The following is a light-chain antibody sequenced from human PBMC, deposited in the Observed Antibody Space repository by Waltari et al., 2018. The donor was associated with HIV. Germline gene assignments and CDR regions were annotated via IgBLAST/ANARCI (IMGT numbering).Light chain of an antibody. CDR1: QNISPY. J-gene: IGKJ1*01. CDR3: QQSYSTPRT. CDR2: SES. V-gene: IGKV1-39*01. Sequence: DIQMTQSPSSLSASVGDRVTITCRASQNISPYVNWYQHKSGKAPNLLIYSESNWQTGVPSRFSGSGSGTNFTLTISGLQPEDSATYFCQQSYSTPRTFGQGTKVEIK.